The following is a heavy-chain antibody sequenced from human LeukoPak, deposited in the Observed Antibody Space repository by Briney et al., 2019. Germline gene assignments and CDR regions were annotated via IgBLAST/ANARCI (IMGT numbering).Heavy chain of an antibody. CDR3: ARVRGSSRQFFDY. J-gene: IGHJ4*02. V-gene: IGHV3-48*03. Sequence: PGGSLRLSCAASGFTFSNYEMNWVRQAPGKGLEWVSYTSSSGTTIYYADSVKGRFTISRDNAKNSLCLQMNSLRAEDTAVYYCARVRGSSRQFFDYWGQGTLVTVSS. CDR2: TSSSGTTI. D-gene: IGHD1-26*01. CDR1: GFTFSNYE.